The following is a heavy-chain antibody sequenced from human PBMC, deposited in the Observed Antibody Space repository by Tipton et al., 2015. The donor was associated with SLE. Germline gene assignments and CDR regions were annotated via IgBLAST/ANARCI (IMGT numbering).Heavy chain of an antibody. Sequence: TLSLTCAVSGGSISSGGYSWSWIRQPPGKGLEWIGYIYHSGSTYYNPSLKSRVTISLDRSKNQFSLKLSSVTAADTAVYYCARSLYGWVFDYWGQGTLVTVSS. CDR3: ARSLYGWVFDY. D-gene: IGHD3-16*01. CDR2: IYHSGST. CDR1: GGSISSGGYS. V-gene: IGHV4-30-2*01. J-gene: IGHJ4*02.